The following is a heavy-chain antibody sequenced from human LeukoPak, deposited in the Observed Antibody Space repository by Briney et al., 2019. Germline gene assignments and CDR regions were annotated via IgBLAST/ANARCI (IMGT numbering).Heavy chain of an antibody. V-gene: IGHV3-23*01. Sequence: GGSLRLSCAASGFTFSSYAMSWVRQAPGKGLEWVSAISGSGGSTYYADSVKGRITISRDNSKNTLHLQMNSLRTEDTAVYYCARVKGGIAAAGNYFDYWGQGTLDTVSS. CDR2: ISGSGGST. J-gene: IGHJ4*02. D-gene: IGHD6-13*01. CDR3: ARVKGGIAAAGNYFDY. CDR1: GFTFSSYA.